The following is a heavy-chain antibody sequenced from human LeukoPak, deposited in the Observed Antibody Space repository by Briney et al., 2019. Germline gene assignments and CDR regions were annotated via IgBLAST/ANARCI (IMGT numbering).Heavy chain of an antibody. V-gene: IGHV4-59*01. CDR1: GGSITGSY. CDR2: IYYSGNT. J-gene: IGHJ2*01. CDR3: ARGGWSLDF. Sequence: SETLSLTCTVSGGSITGSYWSWIRQPPGKGLEWIGYIYYSGNTYYNPPLKSRVTISVDTSKNQFSLKLSSVTAADTAVYFCARGGWSLDFWGRGTLVAVSS.